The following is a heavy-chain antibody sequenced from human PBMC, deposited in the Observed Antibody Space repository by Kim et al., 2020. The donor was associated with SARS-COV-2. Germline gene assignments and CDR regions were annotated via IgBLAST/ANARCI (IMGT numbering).Heavy chain of an antibody. CDR1: GGSISSGGYY. CDR3: ARSSWSSSGYLFDY. V-gene: IGHV4-31*03. Sequence: SETLSLTCTVSGGSISSGGYYWSWIRQHPGKGLEWIGYIYYSGSTYYNPSLKSRVTISVDTSKNQFSLKLSSVTAADTAVYYCARSSWSSSGYLFDYWGQGTLVTVSS. J-gene: IGHJ4*02. D-gene: IGHD3-22*01. CDR2: IYYSGST.